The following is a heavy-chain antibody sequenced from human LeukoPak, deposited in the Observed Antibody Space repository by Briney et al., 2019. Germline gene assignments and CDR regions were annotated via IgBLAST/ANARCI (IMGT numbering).Heavy chain of an antibody. D-gene: IGHD3-10*01. J-gene: IGHJ3*02. CDR3: ARDTYYYGSGSYYTNDAFDI. Sequence: GGSLRLSCAASGFTFSSYAMHWVRQAPGKGLEYVSAISSNGGSTYYANSVKGRFTISRDNAKNSLYLQMNSLRAEDTAVYYCARDTYYYGSGSYYTNDAFDIWGQGTMVTVSS. CDR1: GFTFSSYA. CDR2: ISSNGGST. V-gene: IGHV3-64*01.